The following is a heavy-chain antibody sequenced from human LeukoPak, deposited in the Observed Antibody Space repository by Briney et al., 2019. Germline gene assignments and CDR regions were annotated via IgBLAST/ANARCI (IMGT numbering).Heavy chain of an antibody. Sequence: GGSLTLSCAASGFTFSTYWMSWVRQAPGKGLEWVANIKQDGSEKYYVDSVKGRFTISRDNAKNSLYLQMNSLRAEDTAVYYCARDRGRNWFDTWGQGTLVTVSS. CDR2: IKQDGSEK. J-gene: IGHJ5*02. D-gene: IGHD1-26*01. V-gene: IGHV3-7*05. CDR1: GFTFSTYW. CDR3: ARDRGRNWFDT.